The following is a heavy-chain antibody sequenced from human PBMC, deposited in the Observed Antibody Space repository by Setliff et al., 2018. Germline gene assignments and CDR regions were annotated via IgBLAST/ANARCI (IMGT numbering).Heavy chain of an antibody. CDR1: GGSISSNY. V-gene: IGHV4-59*01. Sequence: SETLSLTCSVSGGSISSNYWSWMRQPPGKGLEWIGYIHYSGSTSYNPSLKSRVTILVDTSKNQLSLRVNSMTAADTAVYYCARVAEASMRHIGIFGVVPLGFDIWSQGTMVTVS. CDR3: ARVAEASMRHIGIFGVVPLGFDI. CDR2: IHYSGST. D-gene: IGHD3-3*01. J-gene: IGHJ3*02.